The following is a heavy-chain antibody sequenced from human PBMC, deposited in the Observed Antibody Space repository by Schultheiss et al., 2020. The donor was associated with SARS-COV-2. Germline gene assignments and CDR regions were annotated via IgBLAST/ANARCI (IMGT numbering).Heavy chain of an antibody. J-gene: IGHJ4*02. CDR1: GGSISSGGYY. Sequence: SETLSLTCTVSGGSISSGGYYWSWIRQHPGKGLEWIGYIYYSGSTYYNPSLKSLVTISVDTSKNQFSLKLSSVTAADTAVYYCARSLYGDYGVEDYWGQGTLVTVSS. CDR2: IYYSGST. V-gene: IGHV4-31*01. CDR3: ARSLYGDYGVEDY. D-gene: IGHD4-17*01.